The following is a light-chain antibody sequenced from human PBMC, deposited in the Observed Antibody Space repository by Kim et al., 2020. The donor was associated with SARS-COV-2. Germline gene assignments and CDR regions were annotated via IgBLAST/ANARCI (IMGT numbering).Light chain of an antibody. Sequence: APGKTARITCGGNNIGSKSVPWYQQRPGLAPVLVIYYDSDRPSGIPERFSGSNSGNTATLTISRVEAGDEADYYCQVWDSSSDHWVFGGGTQLTVL. CDR1: NIGSKS. CDR3: QVWDSSSDHWV. V-gene: IGLV3-21*04. CDR2: YDS. J-gene: IGLJ3*02.